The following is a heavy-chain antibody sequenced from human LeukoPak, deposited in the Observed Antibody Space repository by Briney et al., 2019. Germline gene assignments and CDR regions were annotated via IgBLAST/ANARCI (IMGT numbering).Heavy chain of an antibody. CDR1: GGSISSYY. Sequence: SETLSLTCTVSGGSISSYYWSWIRQPPGKGLEWIGYIYYSGSTNYNPSLKSRVTISVDTSKNQFSLKLSSVTAADTAVYYCASMVITGTRRGSFDYWGQGTLVTVSS. J-gene: IGHJ4*02. CDR3: ASMVITGTRRGSFDY. CDR2: IYYSGST. V-gene: IGHV4-59*01. D-gene: IGHD1-7*01.